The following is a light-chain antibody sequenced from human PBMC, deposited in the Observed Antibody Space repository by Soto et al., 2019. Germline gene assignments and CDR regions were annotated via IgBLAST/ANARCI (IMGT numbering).Light chain of an antibody. CDR1: QSFSSSY. J-gene: IGKJ3*01. V-gene: IGKV3-20*01. CDR3: QQYGSSPFT. CDR2: GAS. Sequence: EIVLTQSPGTLSLSPGERATLSCRASQSFSSSYLAWYQHKPGQAHRLLIYGASSRATGIPDRFSCSGSGTVFTLTISRLEPEDFAVYSCQQYGSSPFTFGPGTKVQI.